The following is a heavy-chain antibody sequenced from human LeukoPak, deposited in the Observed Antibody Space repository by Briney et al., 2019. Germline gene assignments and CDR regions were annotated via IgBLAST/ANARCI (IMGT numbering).Heavy chain of an antibody. J-gene: IGHJ4*02. D-gene: IGHD2/OR15-2a*01. CDR1: RFTFSSYE. V-gene: IGHV3-48*03. CDR3: ARGVSDGYY. Sequence: GGSLRLSCAASRFTFSSYEMNWVRQAPGKGLEWVSYISSSGSTIYYADSVKGRFTISRDNAKNSLYLQMNSLRAEDTAVYYCARGVSDGYYWGQGTLVTVSS. CDR2: ISSSGSTI.